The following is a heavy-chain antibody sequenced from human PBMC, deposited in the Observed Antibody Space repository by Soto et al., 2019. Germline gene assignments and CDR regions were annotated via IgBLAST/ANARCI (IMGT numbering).Heavy chain of an antibody. D-gene: IGHD3-9*01. J-gene: IGHJ3*02. CDR2: MWYDGSNK. V-gene: IGHV3-33*01. Sequence: GGSLRLSCAASGSTFSSYGMHWVRQAPGKGLEWVAAMWYDGSNKYYADSVKGRFTISRDNSKNTLYLQMNSLRAEDTAVYYCAREAFDCLSLVIWGQGTMVTVSS. CDR3: AREAFDCLSLVI. CDR1: GSTFSSYG.